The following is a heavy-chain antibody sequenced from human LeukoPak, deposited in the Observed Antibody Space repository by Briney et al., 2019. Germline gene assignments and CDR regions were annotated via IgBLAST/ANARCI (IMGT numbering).Heavy chain of an antibody. Sequence: GESLKISCKGSGYSFTSYWIGWVRQMPGKGLEWMGIIYPGDSDTRYSPSFQGQVTISADKSISTAYLQWSSLKASDTAMYYCARHLESIVVVPAAIDYWGQGTLVTVSS. D-gene: IGHD2-2*01. J-gene: IGHJ4*02. CDR2: IYPGDSDT. V-gene: IGHV5-51*01. CDR1: GYSFTSYW. CDR3: ARHLESIVVVPAAIDY.